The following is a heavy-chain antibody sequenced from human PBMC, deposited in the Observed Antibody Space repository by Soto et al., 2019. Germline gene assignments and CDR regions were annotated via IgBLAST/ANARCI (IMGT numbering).Heavy chain of an antibody. CDR1: GYTFTSYD. J-gene: IGHJ2*01. V-gene: IGHV1-8*02. Sequence: QAQLVQSGAEVKKPGASVKVSCQASGYTFTSYDINWMRQATGEGLEWMGWMNPSSGNTGYAEKFQGRVTMTRDTSTSTXYMELSGLTSEDTXVYXXXXXXXXXXXXXGDYRNWYFDL. D-gene: IGHD2-21*01. CDR3: XXXXXXXXXXXGDYRNWYFDL. CDR2: MNPSSGNT.